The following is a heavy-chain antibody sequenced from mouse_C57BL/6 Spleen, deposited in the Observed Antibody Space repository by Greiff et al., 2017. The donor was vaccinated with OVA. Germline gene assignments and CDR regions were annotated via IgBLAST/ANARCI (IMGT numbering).Heavy chain of an antibody. CDR1: GYTFTSYW. V-gene: IGHV1-50*01. Sequence: VQLQQPGAELVKPGASVKLSCKASGYTFTSYWMQWVKQRPGQGLEWIGEIDPSDSYTNYNQKFKGKATLTVDTSSSTAYMQLSSLTSEDSAVYYCARRGGGYLDYWGQGTTLTVSS. CDR3: ARRGGGYLDY. J-gene: IGHJ2*01. CDR2: IDPSDSYT.